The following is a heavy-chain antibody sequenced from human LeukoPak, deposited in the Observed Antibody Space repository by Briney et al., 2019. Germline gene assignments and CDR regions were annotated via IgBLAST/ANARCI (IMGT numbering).Heavy chain of an antibody. V-gene: IGHV4-39*01. Sequence: KPSETLSLTCTASGGSVGTSNYYWAWIRQPPGKGLEWIGNIYYTGSDYYNPSLKGRVTISLDPSKNEFSLTLKSVTAADTAVYYCARLVVARYYFDYWGQGTLVTVSS. CDR3: ARLVVARYYFDY. CDR2: IYYTGSD. D-gene: IGHD3-22*01. J-gene: IGHJ4*02. CDR1: GGSVGTSNYY.